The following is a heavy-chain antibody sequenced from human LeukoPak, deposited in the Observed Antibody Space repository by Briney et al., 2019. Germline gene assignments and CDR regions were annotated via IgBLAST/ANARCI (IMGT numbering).Heavy chain of an antibody. J-gene: IGHJ4*02. CDR3: GSLHQVRGLNAFDH. Sequence: SETLSLTCTVSGDSISGYYWSWIRQPPGKGLEWIGYIYYSGNTNYNPSLKSRVTISVDTSKNQFSLKLRSVTAADTAVYYCGSLHQVRGLNAFDHWGQGSLVTVSS. CDR1: GDSISGYY. D-gene: IGHD3-10*01. V-gene: IGHV4-59*12. CDR2: IYYSGNT.